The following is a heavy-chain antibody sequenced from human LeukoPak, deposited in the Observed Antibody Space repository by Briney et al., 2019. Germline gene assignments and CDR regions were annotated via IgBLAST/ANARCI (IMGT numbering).Heavy chain of an antibody. CDR2: IISSGDRT. CDR3: AKGGSCSGGSCWRVFDY. Sequence: GRSLRLSCAAPGFTFSSYAMSWVRQAPGKGLEWVSGIISSGDRTNYADSVKGRFTMSRDNSKNTLYLQMNTLRAEDTAVYYCAKGGSCSGGSCWRVFDYWGQGTLVTVSS. D-gene: IGHD2-15*01. CDR1: GFTFSSYA. V-gene: IGHV3-23*01. J-gene: IGHJ4*02.